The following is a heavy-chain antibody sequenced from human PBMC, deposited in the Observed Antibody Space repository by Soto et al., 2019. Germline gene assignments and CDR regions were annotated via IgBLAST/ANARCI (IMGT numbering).Heavy chain of an antibody. J-gene: IGHJ6*02. CDR3: ARVPSVVTPGNDYFGVDV. CDR2: IYPNDADT. V-gene: IGHV5-51*01. D-gene: IGHD2-15*01. Sequence: EVRLAQSGGELKKPGESLKISCKGSGYSFTYYWIAWVRQRPGKDLEWMGIIYPNDADTRYNPAFQGQVTISADKSISNAYLQWTSLKTSDTAMYYCARVPSVVTPGNDYFGVDVWGQGTTVIVSS. CDR1: GYSFTYYW.